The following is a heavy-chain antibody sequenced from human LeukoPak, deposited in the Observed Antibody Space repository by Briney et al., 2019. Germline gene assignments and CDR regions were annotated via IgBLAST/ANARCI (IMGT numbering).Heavy chain of an antibody. D-gene: IGHD6-13*01. V-gene: IGHV3-21*01. CDR1: GFTSSSYS. CDR2: ISSSSSYI. CDR3: ARARDPAAGLAH. Sequence: GGSLRLSCAASGFTSSSYSMNWVRQAPGKGLEWVSSISSSSSYIYYADSVKGRFTISRDNAKNSLYLQMNSLRAEDTAVYYCARARDPAAGLAHWGQGTLVTVSS. J-gene: IGHJ4*02.